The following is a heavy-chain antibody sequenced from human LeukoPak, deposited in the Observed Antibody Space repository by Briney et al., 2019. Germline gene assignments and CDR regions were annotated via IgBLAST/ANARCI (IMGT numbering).Heavy chain of an antibody. CDR1: GDSVSSNSVT. V-gene: IGHV6-1*01. J-gene: IGHJ5*02. CDR2: TYYRSTWYN. Sequence: SQTLSLTCSISGDSVSSNSVTWNRIRQSPSRGLEWLGRTYYRSTWYNDYAVSVRGRITVNPDTSKNQFSLHLNSVTPEDTAVYYCARRLTQYDCFDPWGQGILVTVSS. CDR3: ARRLTQYDCFDP. D-gene: IGHD2-2*01.